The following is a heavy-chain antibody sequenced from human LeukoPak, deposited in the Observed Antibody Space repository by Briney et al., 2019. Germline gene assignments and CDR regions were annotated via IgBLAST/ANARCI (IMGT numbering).Heavy chain of an antibody. D-gene: IGHD2-21*01. J-gene: IGHJ4*02. CDR2: IYYSGST. CDR3: ASRSPPGETGYFDY. Sequence: SETLSLTCTVSGGSISRYYWSWIRQHPEKGLEWIGYIYYSGSTYYNPSLKSRVTISVDTSKNQFSLKLNSVTAADTAVYYCASRSPPGETGYFDYWGQGTLVTVSS. V-gene: IGHV4-59*06. CDR1: GGSISRYY.